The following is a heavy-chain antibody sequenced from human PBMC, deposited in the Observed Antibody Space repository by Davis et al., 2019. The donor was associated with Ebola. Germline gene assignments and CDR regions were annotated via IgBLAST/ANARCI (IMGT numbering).Heavy chain of an antibody. CDR1: GGSVSSGSYY. V-gene: IGHV4-61*01. D-gene: IGHD3-10*01. J-gene: IGHJ5*02. CDR3: ARGAVSRGWFDP. CDR2: IYYSGST. Sequence: SETLSLTCTVSGGSVSSGSYYWSWIRQPPGKGLEWIGYIYYSGSTNYNPSLKSRVTISVDTSKNQFSLKLSSVTAADTAVYYCARGAVSRGWFDPWGQGTLVTVSS.